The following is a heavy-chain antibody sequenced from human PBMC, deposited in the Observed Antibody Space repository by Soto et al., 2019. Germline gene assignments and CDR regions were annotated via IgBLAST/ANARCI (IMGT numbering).Heavy chain of an antibody. CDR2: IFYSGST. Sequence: SETLSLTCTVSGDSISSSNYFWGWIRQPPGKGLEWIGTIFYSGSTYYNPSLKSRVTISVDTSKNQFFLKLSFVTAADTAVYFCARHYSSGNYHSPINYWGQGALVTVSS. CDR1: GDSISSSNYF. D-gene: IGHD3-10*01. J-gene: IGHJ4*02. CDR3: ARHYSSGNYHSPINY. V-gene: IGHV4-39*01.